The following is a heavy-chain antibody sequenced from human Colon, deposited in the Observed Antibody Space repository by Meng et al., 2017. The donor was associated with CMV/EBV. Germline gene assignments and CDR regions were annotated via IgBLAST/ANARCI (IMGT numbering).Heavy chain of an antibody. J-gene: IGHJ4*02. Sequence: QVQLMQSGAGVKEPGASVKVSCKTSGYTFSDYYMHWVRQAPGQGLEWMGWIRSDGSATNYVQKFRGRVTMTRDASVSTAYMELSGLTSDDTAVYFCVRSSGWSLFDYWGPGALVTVSS. D-gene: IGHD6-19*01. CDR2: IRSDGSAT. CDR1: GYTFSDYY. CDR3: VRSSGWSLFDY. V-gene: IGHV1-2*02.